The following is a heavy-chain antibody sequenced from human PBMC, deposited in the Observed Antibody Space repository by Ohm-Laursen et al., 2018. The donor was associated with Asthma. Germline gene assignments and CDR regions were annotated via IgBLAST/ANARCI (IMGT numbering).Heavy chain of an antibody. D-gene: IGHD3-3*01. Sequence: SLRLSCAASGFTFSSYAMHWVRQAPGKGLEWVAVISYDGSNKYYADSVKGRFTISRDNSKNTLYLQMNSLRAEDTAVYYCARPVEIWSGYPLDYWGQGTLVTVSS. V-gene: IGHV3-30-3*01. CDR2: ISYDGSNK. J-gene: IGHJ4*02. CDR1: GFTFSSYA. CDR3: ARPVEIWSGYPLDY.